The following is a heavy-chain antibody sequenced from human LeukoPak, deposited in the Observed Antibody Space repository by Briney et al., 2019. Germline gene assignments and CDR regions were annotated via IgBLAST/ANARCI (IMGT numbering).Heavy chain of an antibody. CDR2: IGTVGDT. D-gene: IGHD2-2*02. V-gene: IGHV3-13*04. J-gene: IGHJ4*02. Sequence: GGSLRLSCAASGFTFSSYDMHWVRQATGKGLEWVSAIGTVGDTYYPDSVKGRFTVSRENAKNSVYLQMNSLTAGDTAVYYCARAPSGWLYRIDYWGQGTLVTVSS. CDR3: ARAPSGWLYRIDY. CDR1: GFTFSSYD.